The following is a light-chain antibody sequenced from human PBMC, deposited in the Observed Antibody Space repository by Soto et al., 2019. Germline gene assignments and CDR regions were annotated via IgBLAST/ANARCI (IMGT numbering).Light chain of an antibody. J-gene: IGLJ1*01. CDR3: SSYTSSNTLV. Sequence: QSVLTQPASVSGSPGQSITISCTGTSSDVGGYNHVSWYQQHPGKAPKLMIYDVSNRPSGVSNRFSGSKSGNTASLTISGLQAEDEADYYCSSYTSSNTLVFATGTKLTVL. CDR2: DVS. V-gene: IGLV2-14*01. CDR1: SSDVGGYNH.